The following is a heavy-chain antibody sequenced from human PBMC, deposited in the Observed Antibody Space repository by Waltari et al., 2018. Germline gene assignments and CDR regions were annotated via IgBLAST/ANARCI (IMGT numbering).Heavy chain of an antibody. CDR1: GGTHNSYT. J-gene: IGHJ3*01. CDR3: AREVNKVHDGDHGSAFDV. V-gene: IGHV1-69*04. D-gene: IGHD4-17*01. Sequence: QVQLVQSGAEVKKHGSSVKVSCKTSGGTHNSYTINWVRHAPGQGLEWMGRILPIVGIIDYSQKFQGRVTITADKSTFTAYMELGSLRSEDTAVYYCAREVNKVHDGDHGSAFDVWGKGTMVTVSS. CDR2: ILPIVGII.